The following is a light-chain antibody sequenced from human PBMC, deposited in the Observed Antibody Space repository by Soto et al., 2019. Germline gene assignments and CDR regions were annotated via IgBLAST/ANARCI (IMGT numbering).Light chain of an antibody. CDR3: SSSSASDSFVV. CDR1: SSDVGGYNY. Sequence: QSVLTQPPSASGSPGQSVTISCTGTSSDVGGYNYVSWYQHHPDKAPKLIIYEVYKRPSGVPDRFSGSKSGNTASLTVSGLQDEDEAEYYCSSSSASDSFVVFGGGTKLTVL. J-gene: IGLJ2*01. CDR2: EVY. V-gene: IGLV2-8*01.